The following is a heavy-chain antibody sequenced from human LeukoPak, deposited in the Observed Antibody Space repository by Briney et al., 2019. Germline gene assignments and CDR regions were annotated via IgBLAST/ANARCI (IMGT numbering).Heavy chain of an antibody. Sequence: GGSLRLSCAASVITFSDDSMNWVRQAAGSGLEWVAYISPASKTIKYADSVKGRFTISRDNAKKSLYLQMKSLRAEDTAVYYCARDPYYSNHLDFLGQGTLVTVSS. CDR2: ISPASKTI. CDR3: ARDPYYSNHLDF. D-gene: IGHD4-11*01. J-gene: IGHJ4*02. CDR1: VITFSDDS. V-gene: IGHV3-48*04.